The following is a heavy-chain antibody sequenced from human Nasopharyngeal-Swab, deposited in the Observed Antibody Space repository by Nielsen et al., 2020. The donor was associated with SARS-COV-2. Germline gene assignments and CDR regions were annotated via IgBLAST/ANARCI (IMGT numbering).Heavy chain of an antibody. CDR1: GFTVSSNY. J-gene: IGHJ4*02. D-gene: IGHD6-13*01. CDR3: ASSGEQQLVPDY. V-gene: IGHV3-66*01. CDR2: IYSGGST. Sequence: GESLKISCAASGFTVSSNYMSWVRQAPGKGLEWVSVIYSGGSTYYADSVKGRFTISRDSSKNTLYLQMNSLRAEDTAVYYCASSGEQQLVPDYWGQGTLVTVSS.